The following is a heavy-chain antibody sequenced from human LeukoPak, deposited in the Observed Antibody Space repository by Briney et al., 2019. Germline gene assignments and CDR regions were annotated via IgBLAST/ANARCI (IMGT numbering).Heavy chain of an antibody. Sequence: PSETLSLTCAVYGGSFSGYYWSWIRQPPGKGLEWIGEINHSGSTNYNPSLKSRVTISVDTSTNQFSPKLSSVTAADTAVYYCATRGYSGYDYGFDYWGQGTLVTVSS. V-gene: IGHV4-34*01. CDR2: INHSGST. CDR1: GGSFSGYY. D-gene: IGHD5-12*01. CDR3: ATRGYSGYDYGFDY. J-gene: IGHJ4*02.